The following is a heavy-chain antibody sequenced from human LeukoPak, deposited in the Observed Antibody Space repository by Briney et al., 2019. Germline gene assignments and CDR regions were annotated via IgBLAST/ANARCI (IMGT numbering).Heavy chain of an antibody. Sequence: ASVKVSCKASGYTFTSYYMHWVRQAPGQGLEWMGIINPSGGSTSYAQKFQGRVTMTRDTSTSTVYMELSSLRSEDTAVYYRARDQGSGYTPLYYFDYWGQGTLVTVSS. J-gene: IGHJ4*02. CDR3: ARDQGSGYTPLYYFDY. V-gene: IGHV1-46*03. CDR2: INPSGGST. D-gene: IGHD3-3*01. CDR1: GYTFTSYY.